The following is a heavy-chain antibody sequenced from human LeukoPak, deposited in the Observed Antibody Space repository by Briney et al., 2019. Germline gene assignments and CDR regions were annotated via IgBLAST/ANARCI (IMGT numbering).Heavy chain of an antibody. V-gene: IGHV3-33*01. Sequence: GGSLRLSCAASGFTFSSYGMHWVRQAPGKGLEWVAVIWYDGSNKYYADSVKGRFTISRDNSKNTLYLQMSSLRAEDTAVYYCARDRHSSYYYGMDVWGQGTTVTVSS. J-gene: IGHJ6*02. CDR1: GFTFSSYG. CDR3: ARDRHSSYYYGMDV. CDR2: IWYDGSNK.